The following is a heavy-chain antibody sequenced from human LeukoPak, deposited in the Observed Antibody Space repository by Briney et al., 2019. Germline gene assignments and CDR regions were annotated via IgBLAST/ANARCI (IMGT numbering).Heavy chain of an antibody. CDR1: GGSISSNSNY. CDR3: AREIYYGFPVVYYGMDV. V-gene: IGHV4-39*02. D-gene: IGHD3-10*01. CDR2: IYYSGST. Sequence: PSETLSLTCTVSGGSISSNSNYWGWIRQPPGKGLEWIGSIYYSGSTYYNLSLKSRVTISVDTSKNQFSLKLSSVTAADTAVYYCAREIYYGFPVVYYGMDVWGQGTTVTVSS. J-gene: IGHJ6*02.